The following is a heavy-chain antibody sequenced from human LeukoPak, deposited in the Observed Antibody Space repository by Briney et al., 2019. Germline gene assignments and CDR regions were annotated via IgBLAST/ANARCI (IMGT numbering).Heavy chain of an antibody. Sequence: SETLSLTCTVSGGSISSSSYYWGWIRQPPGKGLEWIGSIYYSGSTYYNPSLKSRVTISVDTSKNQFSLKLSSVTAADTAVYYCARVGQIYDYVWGSYSWFDPWGQGTLVTASS. V-gene: IGHV4-39*07. CDR2: IYYSGST. J-gene: IGHJ5*02. D-gene: IGHD3-16*01. CDR1: GGSISSSSYY. CDR3: ARVGQIYDYVWGSYSWFDP.